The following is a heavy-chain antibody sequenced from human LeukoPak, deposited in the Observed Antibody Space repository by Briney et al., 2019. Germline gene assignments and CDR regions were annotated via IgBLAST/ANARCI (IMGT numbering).Heavy chain of an antibody. D-gene: IGHD2-2*02. CDR3: AREGVGGVVVPAAIFGGDYSNYLNWFDP. J-gene: IGHJ5*02. Sequence: SETLSLTCTVSGGSISSYYWSWIRQPAGKGLEWIGRIYTSGSTNYTPSLKSRVTMSVDTSKNQFSLKLSSVTAADTAVYYCAREGVGGVVVPAAIFGGDYSNYLNWFDPWGQGTLVTVSS. CDR1: GGSISSYY. CDR2: IYTSGST. V-gene: IGHV4-4*07.